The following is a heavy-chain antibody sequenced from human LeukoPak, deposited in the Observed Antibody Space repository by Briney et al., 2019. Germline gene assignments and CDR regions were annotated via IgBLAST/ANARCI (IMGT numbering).Heavy chain of an antibody. CDR2: INHSGST. CDR1: GGSFSGYY. CDR3: AAGVVRVY. V-gene: IGHV4-34*01. D-gene: IGHD3-3*01. J-gene: IGHJ4*02. Sequence: SETLSLTCAVYGGSFSGYYWSWSRQPPGKGLEWIGEINHSGSTNYNPSLKSRVTISVDTSKNQFSLKLSSVTAADTAVYYCAAGVVRVYWGQGTLVTVSS.